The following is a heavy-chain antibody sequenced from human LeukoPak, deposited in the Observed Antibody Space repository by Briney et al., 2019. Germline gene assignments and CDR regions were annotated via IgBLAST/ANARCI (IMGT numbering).Heavy chain of an antibody. CDR1: GGTFSSYA. CDR3: ARSPQNYDFWSGYPYYFDY. D-gene: IGHD3-3*01. V-gene: IGHV1-18*01. CDR2: ISAYNGNT. Sequence: ASVKVSCKASGGTFSSYAISWVRQAPGQGLEWMGWISAYNGNTNYAQKLQGRVTMTTDTSTSTAYMELRSLRSDDTAVYYCARSPQNYDFWSGYPYYFDYWGQGTLVTVSS. J-gene: IGHJ4*02.